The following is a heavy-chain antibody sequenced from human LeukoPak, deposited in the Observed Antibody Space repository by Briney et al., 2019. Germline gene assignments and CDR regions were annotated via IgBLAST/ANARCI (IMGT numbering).Heavy chain of an antibody. J-gene: IGHJ4*02. CDR2: ISSSGSTI. CDR3: ARDRPKEPAAATQRGY. D-gene: IGHD2-2*01. V-gene: IGHV3-11*01. Sequence: PGGSLRLSCAASGFTVSSNYMSWVRQAPGKGLEWVSYISSSGSTIYYADSVKGRFTISRDNAKNSLYLQMNSLRAEDTAVYYCARDRPKEPAAATQRGYWGQGTLVTVSS. CDR1: GFTVSSNY.